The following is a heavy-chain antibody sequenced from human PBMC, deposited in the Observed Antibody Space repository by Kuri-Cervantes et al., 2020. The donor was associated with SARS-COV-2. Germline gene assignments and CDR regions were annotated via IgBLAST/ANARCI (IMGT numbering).Heavy chain of an antibody. J-gene: IGHJ4*02. Sequence: GESLKISCAASGFTFSSYSMNWVRQAPGKGLEWVSSISSSSSYIYYADSVKGRFTISRDNAKNSLYLQMNSLRAKDTAVYYCAREGWGSHNIYYFDYWGQGSLVTVSS. CDR2: ISSSSSYI. CDR1: GFTFSSYS. CDR3: AREGWGSHNIYYFDY. D-gene: IGHD1-1*01. V-gene: IGHV3-21*01.